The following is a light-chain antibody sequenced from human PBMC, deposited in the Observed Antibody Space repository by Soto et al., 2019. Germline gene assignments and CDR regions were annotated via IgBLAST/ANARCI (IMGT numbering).Light chain of an antibody. CDR1: SSNIGDNY. Sequence: QSVLTQPPSVSAAPGQKVTISCSGSSSNIGDNYVSWYQQLPGTAPKLLIYDNYKRPSGIPDRFSGSKSGTSATLGITELQTGDEADYYCGTWDSRLTARVFGGGTKVTVL. V-gene: IGLV1-51*01. J-gene: IGLJ3*02. CDR2: DNY. CDR3: GTWDSRLTARV.